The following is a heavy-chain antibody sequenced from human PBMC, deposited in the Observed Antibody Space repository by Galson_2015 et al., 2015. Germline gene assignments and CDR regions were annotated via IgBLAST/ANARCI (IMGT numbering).Heavy chain of an antibody. V-gene: IGHV3-74*01. Sequence: SLRLSCAASGFTFSSYWMHWVRQAPGKGLVWVARINSDGSSITYADSVKGRFTISRDNAKNTLYLQMNSLRAEDTAVYYCVSRGSIPFGYWGQGTLVTVSS. CDR3: VSRGSIPFGY. D-gene: IGHD3-10*01. CDR1: GFTFSSYW. J-gene: IGHJ4*02. CDR2: INSDGSSI.